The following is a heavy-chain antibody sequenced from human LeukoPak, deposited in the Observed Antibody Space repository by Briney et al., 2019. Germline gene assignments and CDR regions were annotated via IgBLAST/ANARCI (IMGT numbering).Heavy chain of an antibody. V-gene: IGHV4-4*02. Sequence: SETLSLTCAVSGDSISSSKWWSWVRQPPGKGLEWIGEIYDSGSTNCNPSLKSRVTISVDKSKDQFSPKLTSVTAADTAVYYCARGDSSGYPDYWGQGSLVTVSS. CDR2: IYDSGST. CDR1: GDSISSSKW. J-gene: IGHJ4*02. CDR3: ARGDSSGYPDY. D-gene: IGHD3-22*01.